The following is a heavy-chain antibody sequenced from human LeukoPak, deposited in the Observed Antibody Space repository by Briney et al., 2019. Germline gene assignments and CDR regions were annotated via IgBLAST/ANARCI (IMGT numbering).Heavy chain of an antibody. CDR2: INHSGST. CDR3: VRDGGFVLDY. CDR1: GGSFSGYY. Sequence: SETLSLTCAVYGGSFSGYYWSWIRQPPGKGLEWIGEINHSGSTNYNPSLKSRVTISVDTSKNQFSLKLSSVTAADTAVYYCVRDGGFVLDYWGQGTLVTVSS. D-gene: IGHD2-15*01. V-gene: IGHV4-34*01. J-gene: IGHJ4*02.